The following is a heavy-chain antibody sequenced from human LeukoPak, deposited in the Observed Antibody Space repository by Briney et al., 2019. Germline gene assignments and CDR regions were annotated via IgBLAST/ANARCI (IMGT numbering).Heavy chain of an antibody. J-gene: IGHJ6*02. CDR3: ARARYCANSVCHIGGGLDV. D-gene: IGHD2-8*01. V-gene: IGHV3-7*04. Sequence: PGGSLRLSCAASGYPVVNNWMTWVRQAPGKGLEWVATIKQDGRETYYVDSVKGRFSISRDNARDSMYLQMNILRAEDAAVYYCARARYCANSVCHIGGGLDVWGPGTTVTVSS. CDR1: GYPVVNNW. CDR2: IKQDGRET.